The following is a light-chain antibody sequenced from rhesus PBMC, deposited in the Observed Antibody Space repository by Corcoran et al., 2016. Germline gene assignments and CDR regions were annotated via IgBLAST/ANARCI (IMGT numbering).Light chain of an antibody. CDR1: PGISNW. CDR2: KAS. J-gene: IGKJ1*01. V-gene: IGKV1-22*01. CDR3: QQYDSRPWT. Sequence: DIQMTQSPSSLSASVGDTVTITCRASPGISNWLAWYPQKPGKAPKLLIYKASSLQSGVPSRFRGSRSGTDCTLTINSRQSEDFATYHGQQYDSRPWTFGQGTKVEIK.